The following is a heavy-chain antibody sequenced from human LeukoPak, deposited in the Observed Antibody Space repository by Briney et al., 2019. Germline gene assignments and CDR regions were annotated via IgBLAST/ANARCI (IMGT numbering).Heavy chain of an antibody. J-gene: IGHJ4*01. CDR3: AREGRSSNSRHHR. CDR1: GFTFSSYW. Sequence: GGSLRLSCAASGFTFSSYWMSWVRQAPGKGLEWVANIKQDGSEKYYVDSVKGRFTISRDNAKNSLYLQMNSLRAEDTAVYYCAREGRSSNSRHHRWGQGTLVTGSS. V-gene: IGHV3-7*03. D-gene: IGHD2-2*01. CDR2: IKQDGSEK.